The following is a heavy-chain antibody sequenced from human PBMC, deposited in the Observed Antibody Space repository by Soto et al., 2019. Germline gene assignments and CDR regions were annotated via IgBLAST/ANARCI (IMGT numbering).Heavy chain of an antibody. Sequence: SETLSLTCAVYGGSFSGYYLSWIRQPPGKGLEWIGEINHSGSTNYNPSLKSRVTISVDTSKNQFSLKLSSVTAADTAVYYCARDNCGGDCYNFDYWGQGTLVTVSS. V-gene: IGHV4-34*01. J-gene: IGHJ4*02. D-gene: IGHD2-21*02. CDR3: ARDNCGGDCYNFDY. CDR2: INHSGST. CDR1: GGSFSGYY.